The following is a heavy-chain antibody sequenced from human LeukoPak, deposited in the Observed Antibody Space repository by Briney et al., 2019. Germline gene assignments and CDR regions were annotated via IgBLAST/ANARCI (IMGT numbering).Heavy chain of an antibody. CDR2: ITGSGGST. D-gene: IGHD5-18*01. J-gene: IGHJ4*02. V-gene: IGHV3-23*01. Sequence: GGSLRLSCVASGVSFSNFAMNWVRQAPGKGLEWVSGITGSGGSTNYADSVKGRFTISRDNSKNTLFLQMNTLRAEDTAVYYCATDSSSRIQLWTPLKYWGQGTLVTVSS. CDR3: ATDSSSRIQLWTPLKY. CDR1: GVSFSNFA.